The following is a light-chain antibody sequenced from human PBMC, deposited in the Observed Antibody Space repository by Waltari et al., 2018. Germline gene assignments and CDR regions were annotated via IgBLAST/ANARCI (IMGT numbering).Light chain of an antibody. CDR3: SSWDDTLGVLL. V-gene: IGLV1-47*01. CDR2: RNN. Sequence: QSILTQPSSASGTPGQTVTIPCSGGTSNFGSTFVHWYQDVPGTAPKLLIFRNNQRPSGVSARFSGSKSGTSASLVIGGLRSEDEGTYFCSSWDDTLGVLLFGGGTKLTVL. CDR1: TSNFGSTF. J-gene: IGLJ3*02.